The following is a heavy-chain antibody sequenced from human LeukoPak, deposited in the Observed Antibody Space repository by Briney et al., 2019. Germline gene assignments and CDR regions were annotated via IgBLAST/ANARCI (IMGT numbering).Heavy chain of an antibody. V-gene: IGHV4-61*02. Sequence: PSQTLSLTCTVSGGPISSGSYYWSWIRQPAGKGLEWIGRIYTSGSTNYNPSLKSRVTISVDTSKNQFSLKLSSVTAADTAVYYCAGPLNWFDPWGQGTLVTISS. J-gene: IGHJ5*02. CDR3: AGPLNWFDP. CDR2: IYTSGST. CDR1: GGPISSGSYY.